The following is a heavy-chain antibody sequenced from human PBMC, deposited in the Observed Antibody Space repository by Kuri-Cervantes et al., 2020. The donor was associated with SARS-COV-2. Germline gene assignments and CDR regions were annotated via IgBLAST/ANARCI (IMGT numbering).Heavy chain of an antibody. CDR2: IYYSGST. D-gene: IGHD1-7*01. J-gene: IGHJ4*02. Sequence: SETLSLTCTVSGGSISIYYWSWIRQPPGKGLEWIGYIYYSGSTNYNPSLKSRVTISVDTSKNQFSLKLSSVTAADTAVYYCARGSWNYPFDYWGQGTLVTVSS. CDR3: ARGSWNYPFDY. V-gene: IGHV4-59*01. CDR1: GGSISIYY.